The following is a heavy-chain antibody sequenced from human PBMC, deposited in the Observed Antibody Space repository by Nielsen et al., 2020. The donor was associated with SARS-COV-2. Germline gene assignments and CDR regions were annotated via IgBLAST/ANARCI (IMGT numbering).Heavy chain of an antibody. V-gene: IGHV3-15*01. CDR2: IKSKTDGGTT. Sequence: WIRQPPGKGLEWVGRIKSKTDGGTTDYAAPVKGRFTISRDDSKNTLYLQMNSLKTEDTAVYYCARETGTEVGYYFYYYMDLWGKGTTVTVSS. D-gene: IGHD1-1*01. J-gene: IGHJ6*03. CDR3: ARETGTEVGYYFYYYMDL.